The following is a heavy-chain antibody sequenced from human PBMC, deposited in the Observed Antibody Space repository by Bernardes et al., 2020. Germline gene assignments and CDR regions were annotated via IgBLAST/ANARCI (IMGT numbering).Heavy chain of an antibody. D-gene: IGHD2-2*01. V-gene: IGHV5-51*01. CDR3: ARGYCSSTSCPLRAGWFDP. CDR2: IYPGDSDT. CDR1: GYSFTSYW. J-gene: IGHJ5*02. Sequence: GESLKISCKGSGYSFTSYWIGWVRQMPGKGLEWMGIIYPGDSDTRYSPSFQGQVTISADKSISTAYLQWSSLKASDTAMYYCARGYCSSTSCPLRAGWFDPWGQGTLVTVSS.